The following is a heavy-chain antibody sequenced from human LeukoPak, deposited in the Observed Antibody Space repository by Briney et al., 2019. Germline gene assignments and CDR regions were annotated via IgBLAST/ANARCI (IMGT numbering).Heavy chain of an antibody. D-gene: IGHD6-6*01. CDR1: GGSFSGYY. CDR3: ARRRGIAARPWYFDS. V-gene: IGHV4-34*01. J-gene: IGHJ4*02. CDR2: INHSGST. Sequence: KTSETLSLTCAVYGGSFSGYYWSWIRQPPGKGLEWIGEINHSGSTNYNPSLKSRVTISVDTSKNQFSLKLSSVTAADTAVYYCARRRGIAARPWYFDSWGQGTLVTVSS.